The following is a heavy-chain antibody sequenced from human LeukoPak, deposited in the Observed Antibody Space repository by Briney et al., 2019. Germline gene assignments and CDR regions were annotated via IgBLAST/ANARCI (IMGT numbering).Heavy chain of an antibody. V-gene: IGHV3-66*03. CDR1: GFSAGSYY. J-gene: IGHJ5*02. D-gene: IGHD5-24*01. CDR3: ARDRAATQGWVEFDP. CDR2: IRGSGET. Sequence: GGSLRLSCAVSGFSAGSYYMSWVRQAPGKGLEWVSLIRGSGETFYADSVKGRFSISRDDSKNTVYLQMNSLRIEDTAVYFCARDRAATQGWVEFDPWGQGTLVTVSS.